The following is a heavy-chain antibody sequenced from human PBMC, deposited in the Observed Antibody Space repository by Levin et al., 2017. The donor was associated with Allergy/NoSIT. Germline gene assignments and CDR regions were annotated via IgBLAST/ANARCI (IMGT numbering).Heavy chain of an antibody. D-gene: IGHD6-19*01. CDR2: IKPDGSEK. CDR3: VRGGWNFDF. V-gene: IGHV3-7*01. J-gene: IGHJ4*02. CDR1: GFSFSGYW. Sequence: PGGSLRLSCAASGFSFSGYWMTWVRQAPGKGLEWVATIKPDGSEKYYVDSVKGRFTISRDNAKNSLYLQMDSLRAEDTAVYNCVRGGWNFDFWGQGTLVTVSS.